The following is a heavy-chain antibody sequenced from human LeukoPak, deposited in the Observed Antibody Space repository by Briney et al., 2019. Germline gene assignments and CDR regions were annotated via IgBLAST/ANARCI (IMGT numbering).Heavy chain of an antibody. CDR1: GGSFSGYY. D-gene: IGHD7-27*01. J-gene: IGHJ4*02. CDR2: INHSGST. CDR3: AREGLGIVLPIDY. V-gene: IGHV4-34*01. Sequence: PSETLSLTCAVYGGSFSGYYWSWIRQPPGKGLEWSGEINHSGSTNYNPSLKSRVTISVNTSKNQFSLKLSSVTAADTAVYYCAREGLGIVLPIDYWGQGTLVTVSS.